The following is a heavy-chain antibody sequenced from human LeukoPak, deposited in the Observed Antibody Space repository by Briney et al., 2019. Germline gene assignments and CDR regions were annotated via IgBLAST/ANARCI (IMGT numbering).Heavy chain of an antibody. V-gene: IGHV4-59*01. CDR3: AREYYDILTGRYAFDI. D-gene: IGHD3-9*01. Sequence: SETLSLTCTVSGGSISSYYWSWIRQPPGKGLEWIGYIYYSGSTNYNPSLKSRVTISVDTSKNQFSLKLSSVTAADTAVYYCAREYYDILTGRYAFDIWGQGTMVTVSS. J-gene: IGHJ3*02. CDR1: GGSISSYY. CDR2: IYYSGST.